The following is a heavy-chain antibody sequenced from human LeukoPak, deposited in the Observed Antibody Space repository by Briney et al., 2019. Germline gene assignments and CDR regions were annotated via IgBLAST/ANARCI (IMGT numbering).Heavy chain of an antibody. CDR2: IYYSGST. V-gene: IGHV4-59*04. Sequence: PSETLSLTCTVSGGSISSYYWSWIRQPPGKGLEWIGYIYYSGSTYYNPSLKSRVTISIDTSKTQFSLTLSSVTAADTAMYYCAKSGGYGLIDYWGQGTLVTVSS. CDR3: AKSGGYGLIDY. J-gene: IGHJ4*02. D-gene: IGHD1-26*01. CDR1: GGSISSYY.